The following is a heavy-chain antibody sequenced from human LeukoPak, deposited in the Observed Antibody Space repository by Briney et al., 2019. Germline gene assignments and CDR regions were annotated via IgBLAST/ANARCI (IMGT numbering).Heavy chain of an antibody. Sequence: SETLSLTCTVSGGSISSGGYYWSWIRQHPGKGLEWIGYIYYSGSTYYNPSLKSRVTISVDTSKNQFSLKLSSVTAADTAVYYCARGDYGDYLDYWGQGTLVTVSS. J-gene: IGHJ4*02. CDR1: GGSISSGGYY. D-gene: IGHD4-17*01. V-gene: IGHV4-31*03. CDR3: ARGDYGDYLDY. CDR2: IYYSGST.